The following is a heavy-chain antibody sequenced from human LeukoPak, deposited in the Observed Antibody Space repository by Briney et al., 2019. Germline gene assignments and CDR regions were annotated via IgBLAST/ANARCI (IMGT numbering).Heavy chain of an antibody. CDR2: ISGSGGTT. CDR1: GFTFSSHG. CDR3: AKTTGYYSD. V-gene: IGHV3-23*01. J-gene: IGHJ4*02. D-gene: IGHD3-22*01. Sequence: PGGSLRLSCAASGFTFSSHGMNWVRQAPGKGLEWVSGISGSGGTTYYADSVKGRFTISRDNSNNSLSLQVSSLRAEDTAVYYCAKTTGYYSDWGPGTLVTVS.